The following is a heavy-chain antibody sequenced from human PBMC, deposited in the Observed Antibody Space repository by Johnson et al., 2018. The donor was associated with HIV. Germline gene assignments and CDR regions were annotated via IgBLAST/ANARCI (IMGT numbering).Heavy chain of an antibody. CDR1: GFTFSDYA. CDR3: ARRASGWHAFDI. V-gene: IGHV3-30*04. J-gene: IGHJ3*02. CDR2: ISYDGNTK. D-gene: IGHD6-19*01. Sequence: QVQLVESGGGVVQPGRSLRLSCSASGFTFSDYAMHWVRQAPGKGLQWVAVISYDGNTKYYADSVKGRFTISRDNSKSTLYLQMNSLRVEDTAVYFCARRASGWHAFDIWGQGTMVTVSS.